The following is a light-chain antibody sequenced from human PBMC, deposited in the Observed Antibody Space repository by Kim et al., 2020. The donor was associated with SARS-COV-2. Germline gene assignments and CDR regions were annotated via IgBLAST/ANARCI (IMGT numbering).Light chain of an antibody. CDR1: VLGDKD. J-gene: IGLJ1*01. CDR3: QAWDSSTYV. V-gene: IGLV3-1*01. Sequence: SYELTQSPSVSVSPGQTASISCSGDVLGDKDVCWYQQKPGQSPVLVIYQRTKRPSGIPERFSGSNSGNTATLTISGTQAMDEADYYCQAWDSSTYVFGTGTKVTVL. CDR2: QRT.